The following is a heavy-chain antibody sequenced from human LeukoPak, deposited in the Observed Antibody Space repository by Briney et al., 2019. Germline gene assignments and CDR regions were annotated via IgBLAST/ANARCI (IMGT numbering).Heavy chain of an antibody. CDR2: ISYDGSNK. D-gene: IGHD1-26*01. Sequence: GRSLRLSCAASGFTFSSYGMHWVRQAPGKGLEWVAVISYDGSNKYYADSVKGRFTISRDNSKNTLYLQMNSLRAEDTAVYYCAKDLKIVGATGLDYWGQGTLVTVSS. V-gene: IGHV3-30*18. CDR3: AKDLKIVGATGLDY. J-gene: IGHJ4*02. CDR1: GFTFSSYG.